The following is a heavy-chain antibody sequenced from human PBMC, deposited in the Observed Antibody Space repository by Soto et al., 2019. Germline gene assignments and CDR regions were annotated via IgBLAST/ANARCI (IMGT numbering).Heavy chain of an antibody. CDR1: GGTFSSYA. CDR2: IIPIFGTA. V-gene: IGHV1-69*13. Sequence: GASVKVSCKASGGTFSSYAISWVRQAPGQGLEWMGGIIPIFGTANYAQKFQGRVTITEDESTSTAYMELSSLRSEDTAVYYCARGGSIVGAREYYFDYWGQGTLVXVSS. D-gene: IGHD1-26*01. J-gene: IGHJ4*02. CDR3: ARGGSIVGAREYYFDY.